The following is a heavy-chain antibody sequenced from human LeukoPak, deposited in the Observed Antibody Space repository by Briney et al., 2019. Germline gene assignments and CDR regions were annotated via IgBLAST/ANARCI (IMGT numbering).Heavy chain of an antibody. J-gene: IGHJ1*01. D-gene: IGHD2-2*01. CDR3: AATNVRFVVVPAANGYFQH. Sequence: GASVKVSCKASGGTFSSYAISWVRQAPGQGLEWMGGIIPIFGTANYAQKFQGRVTMTEDTSTDTAYMELSSLRSEDTAVYYCAATNVRFVVVPAANGYFQHWGQGTLVTVSS. CDR2: IIPIFGTA. CDR1: GGTFSSYA. V-gene: IGHV1-69*06.